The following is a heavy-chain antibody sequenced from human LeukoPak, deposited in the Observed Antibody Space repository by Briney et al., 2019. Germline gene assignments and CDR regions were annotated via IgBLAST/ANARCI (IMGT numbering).Heavy chain of an antibody. Sequence: GGSLRLSCVASGFTFRSYAMTWVRQAPGKGLEWVSAISGSGGSTYYADSVKGRFTISRDNSKNTLYLQMNSLRAEDTAVYYCARELSEMATISPFDYWGQGTLVTVSS. J-gene: IGHJ4*02. CDR2: ISGSGGST. D-gene: IGHD5-24*01. CDR3: ARELSEMATISPFDY. CDR1: GFTFRSYA. V-gene: IGHV3-23*01.